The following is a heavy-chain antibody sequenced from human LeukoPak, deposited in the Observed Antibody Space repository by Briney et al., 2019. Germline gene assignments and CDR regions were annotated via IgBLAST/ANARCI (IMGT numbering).Heavy chain of an antibody. J-gene: IGHJ4*02. CDR1: GFTFSSYA. CDR2: ISYDGSNK. CDR3: ARDWGMTAVYSIDY. Sequence: PGGSLRLSCAASGFTFSSYAMHWVRQAPGKGLEWVAVISYDGSNKYYADSVKGRFTISRDNSRDTLYLQMGSLRLEDTAVYYCARDWGMTAVYSIDYWGQGTLVTVSS. V-gene: IGHV3-30-3*01. D-gene: IGHD4-17*01.